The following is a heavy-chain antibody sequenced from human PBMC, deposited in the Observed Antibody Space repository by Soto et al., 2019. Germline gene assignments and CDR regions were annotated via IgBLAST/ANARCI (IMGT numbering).Heavy chain of an antibody. CDR1: GGTFSSHA. CDR2: IIIIFGTT. CDR3: AIDRGEMATILDP. J-gene: IGHJ5*02. V-gene: IGHV1-69*06. Sequence: QMQLVQSGAEVKKPGSSVKVSCKASGGTFSSHAISWVRQAPGQGLEWMGGIIIIFGTTNYAQKFQGRVTLTADKSTSTLYMALRSLRSEDSAIYYCAIDRGEMATILDPWGQGTLVNVSS. D-gene: IGHD5-12*01.